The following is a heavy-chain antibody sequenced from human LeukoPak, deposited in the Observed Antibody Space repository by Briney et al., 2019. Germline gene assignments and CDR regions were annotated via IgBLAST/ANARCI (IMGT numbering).Heavy chain of an antibody. CDR2: IKQDGSEK. CDR1: GFSFSSYW. J-gene: IGHJ3*01. V-gene: IGHV3-7*03. Sequence: GGSLRLSCAASGFSFSSYWMTWVRQAPGKGLEWVANIKQDGSEKYYVDSVKGRFTISRDDADNSLYLQMNSLRAEDTAVYYCAKVLRRDGFDLWGQGTMVTVSS. CDR3: AKVLRRDGFDL.